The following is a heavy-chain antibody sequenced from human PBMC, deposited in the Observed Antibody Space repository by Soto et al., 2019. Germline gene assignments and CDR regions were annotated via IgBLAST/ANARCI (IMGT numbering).Heavy chain of an antibody. Sequence: EVQLVESGGGLVRPGGSLRLSCAASGFTLSSYHMDWVRQAPGKGLEWVSYININSDTIHYAESVKGRFTISRDNAKNSLYLKMDSLRAEDTAVYYCARDGTTGTENFHYAMDVWGQGTTVTVSS. J-gene: IGHJ6*02. D-gene: IGHD4-17*01. CDR2: ININSDTI. CDR1: GFTLSSYH. V-gene: IGHV3-48*03. CDR3: ARDGTTGTENFHYAMDV.